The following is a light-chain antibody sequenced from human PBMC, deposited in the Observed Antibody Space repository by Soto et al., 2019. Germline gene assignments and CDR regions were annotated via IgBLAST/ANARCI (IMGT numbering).Light chain of an antibody. CDR1: QSIGRW. Sequence: DIQMTQSPSPLSAFVGDRVTITCRASQSIGRWLAWYQQKPGTAPKLLIYDASSLESGVPSRFSGSGSGTEFTLTISSLQPDDFATYYCQQYNTYSPERTFGQGTKVEVK. J-gene: IGKJ1*01. CDR2: DAS. CDR3: QQYNTYSPERT. V-gene: IGKV1-5*01.